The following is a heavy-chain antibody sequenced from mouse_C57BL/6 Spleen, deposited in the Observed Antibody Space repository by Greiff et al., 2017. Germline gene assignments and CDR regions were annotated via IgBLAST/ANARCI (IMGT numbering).Heavy chain of an antibody. D-gene: IGHD2-4*01. Sequence: VQLQQSGAELVRPGASVKLSCTASGFNIKDDYMHWVKQRPEQGLEWIGWIDPENGATESASKFQGKAPITADTSSNTAYLQLSSLTSEDTAVYYCTTDYDYDGTWFAYWGQGTLVTVSA. CDR2: IDPENGAT. CDR3: TTDYDYDGTWFAY. CDR1: GFNIKDDY. V-gene: IGHV14-4*01. J-gene: IGHJ3*01.